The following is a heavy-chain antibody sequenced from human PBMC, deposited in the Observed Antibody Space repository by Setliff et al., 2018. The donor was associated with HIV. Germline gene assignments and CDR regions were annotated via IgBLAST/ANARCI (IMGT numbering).Heavy chain of an antibody. CDR1: GSTFSNYW. J-gene: IGHJ4*02. CDR3: AGSRGYFVQAG. CDR2: IKQDGSEK. D-gene: IGHD3-22*01. Sequence: GGSLRLSCAASGSTFSNYWMSWVRQAPGKGPEWVANIKQDGSEKYYVESVKGRFTISRDNAKNSLYLQMNSLRAEDTAVYYCAGSRGYFVQAGWGQGTLVTVSS. V-gene: IGHV3-7*01.